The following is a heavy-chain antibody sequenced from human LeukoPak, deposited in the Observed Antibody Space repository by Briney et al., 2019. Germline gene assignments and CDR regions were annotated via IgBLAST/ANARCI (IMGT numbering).Heavy chain of an antibody. D-gene: IGHD6-19*01. V-gene: IGHV1-69*01. CDR3: ARMEGAVAGSFDY. CDR1: GGTFSSYA. CDR2: IIPIFGTA. J-gene: IGHJ4*02. Sequence: SVKVSCKASGGTFSSYAISWVRQAPGQGLEWMGGIIPIFGTANYAQKSQGRVTITADESTSTAYMELSSLRSEDTAVYYCARMEGAVAGSFDYWGQGTLVTVSS.